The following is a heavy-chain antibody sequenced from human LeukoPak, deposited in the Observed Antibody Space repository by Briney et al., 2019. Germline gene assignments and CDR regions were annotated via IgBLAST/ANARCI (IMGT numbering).Heavy chain of an antibody. CDR3: ARDPYCGGDCYLPKNYYYYYGMDV. J-gene: IGHJ6*04. CDR2: ISYDGSNK. D-gene: IGHD2-21*02. CDR1: GFTFSSYA. Sequence: PGRSLRLSCAASGFTFSSYAMHWVRQAPGKGLEWVAVISYDGSNKYYADSVKGRFTIPRDNSKNTLYLQMNSLRAEDAAVYYCARDPYCGGDCYLPKNYYYYYGMDVWGKGTTVTVSS. V-gene: IGHV3-30*04.